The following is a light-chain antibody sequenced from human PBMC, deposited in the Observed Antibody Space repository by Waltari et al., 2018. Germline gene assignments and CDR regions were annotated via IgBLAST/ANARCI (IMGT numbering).Light chain of an antibody. Sequence: QSVLTQPPSASGTPGQRVTISCSGSSSNIGSNTVNWYQQLPGTAPKLLIYSNTQRPSGVPDRFSGSKSGTSASLAISGLQSEDEADYYCAAWDDSLNGGYVFGTGTKVTVL. V-gene: IGLV1-44*01. CDR3: AAWDDSLNGGYV. J-gene: IGLJ1*01. CDR2: SNT. CDR1: SSNIGSNT.